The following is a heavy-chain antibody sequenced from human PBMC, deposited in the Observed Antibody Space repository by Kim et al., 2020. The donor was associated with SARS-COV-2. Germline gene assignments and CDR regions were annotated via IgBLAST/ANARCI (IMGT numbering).Heavy chain of an antibody. D-gene: IGHD6-19*01. Sequence: GGSLRLSCAASGFTFSGSAMHWVRQASGKGLEWVGRIRSKANSYATAYAASVKGRFTISRDDSKNTAYLQMNSLKTEDTAVYYCTSPYSSGWYNYYYGMDVWGQGTTVTVSS. V-gene: IGHV3-73*01. CDR1: GFTFSGSA. J-gene: IGHJ6*02. CDR3: TSPYSSGWYNYYYGMDV. CDR2: IRSKANSYAT.